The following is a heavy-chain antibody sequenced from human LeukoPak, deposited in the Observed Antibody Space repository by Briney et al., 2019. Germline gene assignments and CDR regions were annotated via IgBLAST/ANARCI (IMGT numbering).Heavy chain of an antibody. CDR3: ARVADFWRGPFDY. Sequence: PGGSLRLSCAASGFIVSSNYMSWVRQAPGKGLEWVSVIYSDGSTYFADSVKGRFTISRDNSKNTLYLQMNSLRAEDTAVYYCARVADFWRGPFDYWGQGTLVTVSS. V-gene: IGHV3-66*01. J-gene: IGHJ4*02. CDR1: GFIVSSNY. CDR2: IYSDGST. D-gene: IGHD3-3*01.